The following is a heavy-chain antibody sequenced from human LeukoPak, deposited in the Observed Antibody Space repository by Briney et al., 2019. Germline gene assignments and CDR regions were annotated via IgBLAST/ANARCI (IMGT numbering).Heavy chain of an antibody. CDR2: IIPIFGTA. CDR1: GGTFSSYA. D-gene: IGHD4-23*01. Sequence: SVNVSRKSSGGTFSSYAISWVRQAPGQGLEWMGGIIPIFGTANYAQKFQGRVTITADESTSTAYMELSSLRSEDTAVYYCARDGAPDLDDGGVAFDIWGQGTMVTVSS. V-gene: IGHV1-69*13. J-gene: IGHJ3*02. CDR3: ARDGAPDLDDGGVAFDI.